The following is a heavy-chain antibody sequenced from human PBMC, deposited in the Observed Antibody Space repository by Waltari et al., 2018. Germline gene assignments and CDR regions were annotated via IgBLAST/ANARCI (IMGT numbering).Heavy chain of an antibody. J-gene: IGHJ4*02. Sequence: QLQLQESGPGLVKPSETLSLTCTVSGGSISSSSYYWSWIRQPPGKGLEWIGYIYYSGSTNYNPSLKSRGTISVDTSKNQFSLKLSSVTAADTAVYYCARDLVRGVPVYWGQGTLVTVSS. CDR1: GGSISSSSYY. CDR2: IYYSGST. V-gene: IGHV4-61*01. D-gene: IGHD3-10*02. CDR3: ARDLVRGVPVY.